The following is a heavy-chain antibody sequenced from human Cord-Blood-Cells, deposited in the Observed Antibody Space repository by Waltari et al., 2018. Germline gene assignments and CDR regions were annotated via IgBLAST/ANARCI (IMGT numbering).Heavy chain of an antibody. CDR2: IYYSGST. V-gene: IGHV4-30-4*01. CDR3: ARDHHDAFDI. Sequence: QAQLQASGPGLVKPSQSLSLTCTVSDGPICCGDYYCSWIRQPPGKGLEWIGYIYYSGSTDYIPSLKSRVTISVDTSKNQFSLKLSSVTAADTAVYYCARDHHDAFDIWGQGTMVTVSS. J-gene: IGHJ3*02. CDR1: DGPICCGDYY.